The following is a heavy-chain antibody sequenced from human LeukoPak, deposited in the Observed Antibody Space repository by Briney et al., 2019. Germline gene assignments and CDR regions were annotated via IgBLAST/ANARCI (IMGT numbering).Heavy chain of an antibody. CDR1: GFTFSSYG. D-gene: IGHD3-22*01. Sequence: GGSLRLSCAASGFTFSSYGMHRVRQAPGKGLEWVAVIWYDGSNKYYADSVKGRFTISRDNSKNTLYLQMNSLRAEDTAVYYCARDPNYYYDSSGYPSGDYWGQGTLVTVSS. CDR3: ARDPNYYYDSSGYPSGDY. J-gene: IGHJ4*02. CDR2: IWYDGSNK. V-gene: IGHV3-33*01.